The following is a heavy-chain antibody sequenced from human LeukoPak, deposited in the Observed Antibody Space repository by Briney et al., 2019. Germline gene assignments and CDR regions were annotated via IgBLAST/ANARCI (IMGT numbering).Heavy chain of an antibody. J-gene: IGHJ4*02. D-gene: IGHD3-9*01. CDR1: GFTFSSYA. V-gene: IGHV3-30-3*01. CDR2: ISYDGSNK. CDR3: VRDHDWAFDH. Sequence: GRSLRLSCAASGFTFSSYAMHWVRQAPGKGLEWVAVISYDGSNKYYADSVKGRFTISRDNSKNALYLQMNSLRAEDTAVYYCVRDHDWAFDHWGQGTLVTVSS.